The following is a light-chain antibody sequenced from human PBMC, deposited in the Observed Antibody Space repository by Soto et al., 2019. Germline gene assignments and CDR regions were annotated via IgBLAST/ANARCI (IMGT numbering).Light chain of an antibody. CDR1: QTISSW. CDR3: RQYEGPWQ. V-gene: IGKV1-5*01. Sequence: DIQMTQSPSTLSASVGDRVTITCRASQTISSWLAWYQQKPGKAPKLLISATSILQSGVPSRFSGSGSGTEFSLSISRLQPDDFATFVSRQYEGPWQFGKGN. CDR2: ATS. J-gene: IGKJ1*01.